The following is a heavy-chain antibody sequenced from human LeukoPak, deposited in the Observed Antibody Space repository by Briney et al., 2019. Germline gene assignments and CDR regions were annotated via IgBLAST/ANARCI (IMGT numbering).Heavy chain of an antibody. D-gene: IGHD2-21*02. J-gene: IGHJ4*02. V-gene: IGHV3-30-3*01. Sequence: HPGGSLRLSCAASGFTFSSYAMHWVRQAPGKGLEWVAVISYDGSNKYYADSVKGRFTISRDSSKNTLYLQMNSLRAEDTAVYYCARTSYCGGDCYKYYFDYWGQGTLVTVSS. CDR1: GFTFSSYA. CDR2: ISYDGSNK. CDR3: ARTSYCGGDCYKYYFDY.